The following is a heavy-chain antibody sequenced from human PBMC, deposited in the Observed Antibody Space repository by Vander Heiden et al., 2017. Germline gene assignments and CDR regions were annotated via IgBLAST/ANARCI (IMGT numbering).Heavy chain of an antibody. CDR2: VYSDGIT. V-gene: IGHV3-53*01. CDR1: GLTVSNNY. Sequence: EVQLVESGGGLIQPGGSLRLSCAASGLTVSNNYMSWVRQPPGKGLEWVSGVYSDGITYYAESGKGRFTISRDNSANTVHLEMNSLRAEDTAIYYCVKDTTCSSGSCYSHFWGQGTLVTVSS. D-gene: IGHD2-15*01. CDR3: VKDTTCSSGSCYSHF. J-gene: IGHJ4*02.